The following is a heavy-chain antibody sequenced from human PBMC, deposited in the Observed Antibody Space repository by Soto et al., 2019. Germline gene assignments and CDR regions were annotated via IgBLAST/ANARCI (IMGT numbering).Heavy chain of an antibody. D-gene: IGHD3-10*01. CDR3: ARDGLGGGSGIYYFDY. V-gene: IGHV3-21*01. CDR2: ISSSSSYI. J-gene: IGHJ4*02. CDR1: GFTFSSYS. Sequence: GSLRLSCAASGFTFSSYSMNWVRQAPGKGLEWVSSISSSSSYIYYADSVKGRFTISRDNAKNSLYLQMNSLRAEDTAVYYCARDGLGGGSGIYYFDYWGQGTLVTVPS.